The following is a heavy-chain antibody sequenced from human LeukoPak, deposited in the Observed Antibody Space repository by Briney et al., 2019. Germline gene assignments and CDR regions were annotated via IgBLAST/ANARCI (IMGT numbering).Heavy chain of an antibody. CDR1: GFTFSSYS. D-gene: IGHD3-10*01. CDR3: ARVMVRGGDDAFDI. J-gene: IGHJ3*02. V-gene: IGHV3-21*01. CDR2: ISSSSSYI. Sequence: GSLRLSCAASGFTFSSYSMNWVRQAPGKGLEWVSSISSSSSYIYYADSVKGRFTISRDNAKDSLYLQMNSLRAEDTAVYYCARVMVRGGDDAFDIWGQGTMVTVSS.